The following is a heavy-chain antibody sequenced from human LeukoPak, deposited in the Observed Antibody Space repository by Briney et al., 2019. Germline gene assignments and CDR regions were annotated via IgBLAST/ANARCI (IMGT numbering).Heavy chain of an antibody. CDR3: ARNSALVEFPLDY. D-gene: IGHD3-16*01. V-gene: IGHV3-23*01. CDR1: GFNFGSYS. Sequence: GGSLRLSCAASGFNFGSYSMTWVRQAPGKGLEWVSVMSADSATTFYADSVKGRFTISRDNAKNTVFLQMSSLRAEDTALYYRARNSALVEFPLDYWGQGTLVTVSS. J-gene: IGHJ4*02. CDR2: MSADSATT.